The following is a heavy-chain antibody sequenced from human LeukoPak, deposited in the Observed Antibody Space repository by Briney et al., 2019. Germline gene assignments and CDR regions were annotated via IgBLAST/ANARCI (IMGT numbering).Heavy chain of an antibody. J-gene: IGHJ6*02. Sequence: GGSLRLSGAASGFTFSSYSMNWVRQAPGKGLEWVSSISSSSSYKYYADSVKGRFSVSRDNAKNSLFLQLNSLRADDSAIYYCARGFDCSSASCSCMALSGQGAPVTVSS. CDR2: ISSSSSYK. D-gene: IGHD2-2*01. V-gene: IGHV3-21*04. CDR1: GFTFSSYS. CDR3: ARGFDCSSASCSCMAL.